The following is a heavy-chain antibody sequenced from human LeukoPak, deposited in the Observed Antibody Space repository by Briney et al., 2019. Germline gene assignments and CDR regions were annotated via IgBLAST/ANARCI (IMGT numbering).Heavy chain of an antibody. CDR3: ARDSTNAFDI. D-gene: IGHD3-3*02. Sequence: PSETLSLTCTVSGGSISSYYWSWIRQPPGKGLEWIGYIYYSGSTNYNPSLKSRVTISVDTSKNQFSLELSSVTAADTAVYYCARDSTNAFDIWGQGTMVTVSS. CDR2: IYYSGST. CDR1: GGSISSYY. V-gene: IGHV4-59*01. J-gene: IGHJ3*02.